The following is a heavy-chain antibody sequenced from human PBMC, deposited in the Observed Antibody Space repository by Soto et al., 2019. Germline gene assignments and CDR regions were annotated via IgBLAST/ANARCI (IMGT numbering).Heavy chain of an antibody. CDR3: ARNSAGNYGIEY. CDR2: ISTIGTYI. CDR1: GFTFSSYT. V-gene: IGHV3-21*01. Sequence: PGGSLRLSCAASGFTFSSYTMNWVRQAPGKGLEWVSSISTIGTYIYYGDSVKGRFTISRDNAKTSLYLQMNSLRAEDTAVYYCARNSAGNYGIEYWGQGTLVTVSS. D-gene: IGHD3-10*01. J-gene: IGHJ4*02.